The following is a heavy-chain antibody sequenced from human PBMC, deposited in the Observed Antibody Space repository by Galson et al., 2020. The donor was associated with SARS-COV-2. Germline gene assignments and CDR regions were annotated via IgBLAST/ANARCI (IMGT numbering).Heavy chain of an antibody. CDR3: AKLAEGRRSSGDY. V-gene: IGHV4-59*08. D-gene: IGHD1-26*01. J-gene: IGHJ4*02. Sequence: ETSETLSLTCAVSIGSMTSHYWSWIRQAPGKGLEWIGYISYDGTTTYNPTLQSRVTISIDTSKNQFSLRLTSVTAADTALYYCAKLAEGRRSSGDYWGQGTRVTVSS. CDR1: IGSMTSHY. CDR2: ISYDGTT.